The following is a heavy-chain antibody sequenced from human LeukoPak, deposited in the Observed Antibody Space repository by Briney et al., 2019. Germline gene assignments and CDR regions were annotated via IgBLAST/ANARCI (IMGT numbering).Heavy chain of an antibody. V-gene: IGHV1-18*01. CDR3: ARDAGDYGYDY. D-gene: IGHD4-17*01. CDR2: ISAYNGNT. Sequence: ASVKVSCKASGYIFPSYAISWVRQAPGQGLEWMGWISAYNGNTNYAQNLQGRVTMTTDTSTSTAYMELGSLRSDDTAMYFCARDAGDYGYDYWGQGTLVTVSS. J-gene: IGHJ4*02. CDR1: GYIFPSYA.